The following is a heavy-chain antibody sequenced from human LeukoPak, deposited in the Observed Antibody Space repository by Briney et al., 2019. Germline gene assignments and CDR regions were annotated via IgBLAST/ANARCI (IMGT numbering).Heavy chain of an antibody. CDR3: AIMHPYYDGSGYWVQ. D-gene: IGHD3-22*01. V-gene: IGHV3-23*01. CDR1: GFTFSSYA. J-gene: IGHJ4*02. CDR2: ISTSGGST. Sequence: GGSLRLSCAASGFTFSSYAMSWVRQAPGKGLEWVSGISTSGGSTAYADSVKGRFTISRDNPRNTLYMQMNSLRAEDTALYYCAIMHPYYDGSGYWVQWGQGTLVTVSS.